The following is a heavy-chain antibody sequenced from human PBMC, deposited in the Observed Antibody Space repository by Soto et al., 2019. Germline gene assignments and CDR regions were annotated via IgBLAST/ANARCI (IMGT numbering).Heavy chain of an antibody. CDR2: IREDGSDK. CDR1: GFRFNTYW. V-gene: IGHV3-7*05. D-gene: IGHD5-12*01. J-gene: IGHJ5*02. Sequence: GGSLRLSCAASGFRFNTYWMSWVRQAPGKGLEWVANIREDGSDKYYVDSVEGRFSISRDNAKNSLYLQMNSLRAEDTAVYYCARDWRDGYNHCFGPWGQGTLVTVSS. CDR3: ARDWRDGYNHCFGP.